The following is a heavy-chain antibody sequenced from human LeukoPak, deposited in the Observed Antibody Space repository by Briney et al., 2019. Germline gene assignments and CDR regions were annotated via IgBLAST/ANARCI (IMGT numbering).Heavy chain of an antibody. CDR1: GYTFTGHY. Sequence: ASVTVSCKASGYTFTGHYIHWVRQAPGQGLEWMGWINPKNAATNYAQKFQGRVTMTRDTSTGTVYMELNTLRYDDTAVYYCARTLYIAAAPGGFDCWGQGTLVTVSS. CDR3: ARTLYIAAAPGGFDC. CDR2: INPKNAAT. V-gene: IGHV1-2*02. J-gene: IGHJ4*02. D-gene: IGHD6-13*01.